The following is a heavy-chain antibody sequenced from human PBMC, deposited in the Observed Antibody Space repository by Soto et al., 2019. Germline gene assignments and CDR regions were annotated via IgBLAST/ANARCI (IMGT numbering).Heavy chain of an antibody. CDR1: GCSFTSYW. V-gene: IGHV5-51*01. CDR3: ARHCGYSYDQYYYGMDV. J-gene: IGHJ6*02. D-gene: IGHD5-18*01. CDR2: IYPGDSDT. Sequence: GESLKISCKGSGCSFTSYWIGWVRQMPGKGLEWMGIIYPGDSDTRYGPSFQGQVTISADKSISTAYLQWSSLKASDTAMYYFARHCGYSYDQYYYGMDVWGQGTTVTVSS.